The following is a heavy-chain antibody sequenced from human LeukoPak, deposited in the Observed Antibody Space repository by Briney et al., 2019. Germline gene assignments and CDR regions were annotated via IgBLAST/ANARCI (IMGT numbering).Heavy chain of an antibody. CDR1: GFTFSSYT. J-gene: IGHJ6*03. CDR3: ARAQWTAFDYYYYMDV. V-gene: IGHV3-30-3*01. Sequence: GRSLRLSCAASGFTFSSYTMHWVRQAPGKGLEWVAVIFYDAINKYYADSVKGRLTISRDNAKDSLYLQMNGLRAEDTAIYYCARAQWTAFDYYYYMDVWGKGTTVTVSS. CDR2: IFYDAINK. D-gene: IGHD3/OR15-3a*01.